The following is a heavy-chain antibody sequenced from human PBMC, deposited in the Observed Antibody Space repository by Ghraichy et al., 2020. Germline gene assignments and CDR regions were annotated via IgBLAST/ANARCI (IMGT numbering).Heavy chain of an antibody. V-gene: IGHV3-23*01. D-gene: IGHD5/OR15-5a*01. J-gene: IGHJ2*01. Sequence: GGSLRLSCAASGFTFSTYAMTWVRQAPGKGLEWVSATSGGGGSTYYADSVKGRFTISRDNSKNTLYLQMNSQRAEDTAVYSCAKVVSWRYFDPWGRGTLVTVSS. CDR3: AKVVSWRYFDP. CDR1: GFTFSTYA. CDR2: TSGGGGST.